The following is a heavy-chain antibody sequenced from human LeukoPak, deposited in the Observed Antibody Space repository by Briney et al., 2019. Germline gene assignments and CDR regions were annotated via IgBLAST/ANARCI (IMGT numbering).Heavy chain of an antibody. CDR2: MNPNSGNT. J-gene: IGHJ3*02. D-gene: IGHD2-15*01. CDR3: ARGYCSGGSCSHDAFDI. V-gene: IGHV1-8*03. CDR1: GYTFTSYD. Sequence: GASVKVSCKASGYTFTSYDINWVRQATGQGLEWMGWMNPNSGNTGYAQKFQGRVTITRNTSISTAYMELSGLRSEDTAVYYCARGYCSGGSCSHDAFDIWGQGTMVTVSS.